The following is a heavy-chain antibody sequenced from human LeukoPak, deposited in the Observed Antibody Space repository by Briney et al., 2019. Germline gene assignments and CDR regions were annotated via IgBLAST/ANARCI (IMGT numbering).Heavy chain of an antibody. D-gene: IGHD3-22*01. Sequence: GASVKVSCKASGGTFSSYAISWVRQAPGQGLEWMGRIIPIFGTAYYAQKFQGRVTITTDESTSTAYMELSSLRSEDTAVYYCASPNRRDYYDSSGLNYWGQGTLVTVSS. CDR2: IIPIFGTA. CDR1: GGTFSSYA. V-gene: IGHV1-69*05. J-gene: IGHJ4*02. CDR3: ASPNRRDYYDSSGLNY.